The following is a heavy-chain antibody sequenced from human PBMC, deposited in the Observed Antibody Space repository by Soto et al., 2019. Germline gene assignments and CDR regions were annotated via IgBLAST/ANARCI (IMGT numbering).Heavy chain of an antibody. D-gene: IGHD6-19*01. CDR2: ISAHNGNT. CDR3: ARGPRQLVAGIEYAGGWFDP. V-gene: IGHV1-18*01. CDR1: GYTFSNYG. J-gene: IGHJ5*02. Sequence: ASVKVSCKASGYTFSNYGISWVRQAPGQGLEWMGWISAHNGNTNYAQKLQGRVTMTTDTSTTTAYMELRSVRSDDTAVYYCARGPRQLVAGIEYAGGWFDPWGQGTLVTVSS.